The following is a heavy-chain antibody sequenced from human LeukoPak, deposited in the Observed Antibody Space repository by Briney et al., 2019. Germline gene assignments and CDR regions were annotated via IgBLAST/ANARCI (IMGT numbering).Heavy chain of an antibody. CDR2: INPNSGGT. J-gene: IGHJ4*02. V-gene: IGHV1-2*02. CDR1: GYTFTGYY. D-gene: IGHD5-18*01. Sequence: GASVKVSCKASGYTFTGYYMHWVRQAPGQGLEWMGWINPNSGGTNYAQKFQGRVTMTRDTSISTAYMELSRLRSDDRAVYYCARGPGYSYGQFDYWGQGTLVTVSS. CDR3: ARGPGYSYGQFDY.